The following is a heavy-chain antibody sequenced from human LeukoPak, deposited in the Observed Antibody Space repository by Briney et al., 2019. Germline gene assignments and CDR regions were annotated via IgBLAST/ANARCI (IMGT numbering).Heavy chain of an antibody. Sequence: GGSLRLSCAASGFTFSSYAMHWVRQAPGKGLEWVAVISYDGSNKYYADSVKGRFTISRDNSKNTLYLQMNSLRAEDTAVYYCARGLYGGYFDYWGQGTLVTVSS. D-gene: IGHD4/OR15-4a*01. CDR3: ARGLYGGYFDY. J-gene: IGHJ4*02. CDR2: ISYDGSNK. V-gene: IGHV3-30*04. CDR1: GFTFSSYA.